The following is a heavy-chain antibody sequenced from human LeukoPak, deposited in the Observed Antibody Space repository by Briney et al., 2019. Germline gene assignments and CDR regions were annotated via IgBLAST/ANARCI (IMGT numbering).Heavy chain of an antibody. CDR3: AKVRLVTPVLDY. V-gene: IGHV3-30*04. D-gene: IGHD3-9*01. CDR1: GFTFSSYV. J-gene: IGHJ4*02. Sequence: GRSLRLSCAASGFTFSSYVMHWVRQAPGKGLEWVAIISYDGSNKYYADSVKGRFNISRDNSKNTLYLQMNSLRAEDTAVYYCAKVRLVTPVLDYWGQGTLVTVSS. CDR2: ISYDGSNK.